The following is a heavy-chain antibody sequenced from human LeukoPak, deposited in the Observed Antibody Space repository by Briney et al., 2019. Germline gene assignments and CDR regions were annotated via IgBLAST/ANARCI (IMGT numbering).Heavy chain of an antibody. Sequence: GASVKVSCKASGGTFSSYAISWVRQAPGQGLEWMGGIIPIFGTANYAQKFQGRVTITTDESTSTAYMELSSLRSEDTAVYYCARGRWLQPWGYFDYWDQGTLVTVSS. V-gene: IGHV1-69*05. D-gene: IGHD5-24*01. CDR1: GGTFSSYA. CDR3: ARGRWLQPWGYFDY. CDR2: IIPIFGTA. J-gene: IGHJ4*02.